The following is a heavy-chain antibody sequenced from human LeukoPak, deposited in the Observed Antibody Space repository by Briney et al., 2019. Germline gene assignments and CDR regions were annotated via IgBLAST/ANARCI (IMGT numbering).Heavy chain of an antibody. CDR2: IYHSGST. V-gene: IGHV4-4*02. J-gene: IGHJ5*02. CDR1: GGSISSSNW. CDR3: ARVPPKGRYNWFDP. D-gene: IGHD1-26*01. Sequence: SGTLSLTCAVSGGSISSSNWWSWVRQPPGKGLEWIGEIYHSGSTNYNPSLKSRVTISVDKSKNQFSLKLSSVTAADTAVYYCARVPPKGRYNWFDPWAREPWSPSPQ.